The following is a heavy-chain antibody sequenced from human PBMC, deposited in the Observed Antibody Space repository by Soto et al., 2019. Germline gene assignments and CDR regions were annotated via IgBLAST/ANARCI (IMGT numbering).Heavy chain of an antibody. J-gene: IGHJ3*02. V-gene: IGHV3-9*01. D-gene: IGHD1-26*01. Sequence: GGSLRLSCAASGFTFDDYAMHWVRQAPGKGLEWVSGISWNSGSIGYADSVKGRFTISRDNAKNSLYLQMNSLRAEDTALYYCAKDRGAELIDAFDIWGQGTMVTVSS. CDR3: AKDRGAELIDAFDI. CDR1: GFTFDDYA. CDR2: ISWNSGSI.